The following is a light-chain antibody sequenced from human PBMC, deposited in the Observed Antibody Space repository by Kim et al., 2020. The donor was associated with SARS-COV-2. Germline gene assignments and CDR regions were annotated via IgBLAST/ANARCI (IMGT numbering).Light chain of an antibody. CDR2: TAA. V-gene: IGKV1-12*01. Sequence: SVGDRVTITCRASQGISSWLDLYQQEPGNAPNLLIHTAATLQSGVSSRFSGSGSGTDFTLTIRRLEPEDSATCYCQQTDSLPLTFGGGTKVDIK. J-gene: IGKJ4*01. CDR3: QQTDSLPLT. CDR1: QGISSW.